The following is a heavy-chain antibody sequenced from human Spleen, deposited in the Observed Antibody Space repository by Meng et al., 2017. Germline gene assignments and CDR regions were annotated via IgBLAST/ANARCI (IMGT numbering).Heavy chain of an antibody. J-gene: IGHJ4*02. Sequence: SRAEVRTPGAHVKVSSKAASFTVTRYGFSCVRNAPGQGLKWQGRIDLNNVHTKYGQEFQGRVYMTSDTIITTVSMNLNGLRSGDTGVYYCAIDEDISAAGNLFGDYWGQGTLVTVSS. CDR2: IDLNNVHT. CDR3: AIDEDISAAGNLFGDY. V-gene: IGHV1-2*05. D-gene: IGHD6-13*01. CDR1: SFTVTRYG.